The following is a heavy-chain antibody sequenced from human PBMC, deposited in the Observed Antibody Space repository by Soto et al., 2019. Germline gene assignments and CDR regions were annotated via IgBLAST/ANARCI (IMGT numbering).Heavy chain of an antibody. J-gene: IGHJ5*02. CDR3: ARSRRPMIVVVIGLDP. CDR1: GYTFTSYA. V-gene: IGHV1-18*01. D-gene: IGHD3-22*01. Sequence: ASVKVSCKASGYTFTSYAIGWVRQAPGQGLEWMGWISAYNGNTNYAQKLQGRVTMTTDTSTSTAYMELRNLRSDDTAVYYCARSRRPMIVVVIGLDPWGQGPLVTVS. CDR2: ISAYNGNT.